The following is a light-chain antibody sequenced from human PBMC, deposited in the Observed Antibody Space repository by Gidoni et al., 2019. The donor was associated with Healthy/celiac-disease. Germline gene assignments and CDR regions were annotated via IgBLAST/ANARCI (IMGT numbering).Light chain of an antibody. J-gene: IGKJ1*01. CDR1: QSVSSN. Sequence: EIVMTQSPATLSVSPGERATLSCRASQSVSSNLAWYRQNPGQAPRLLIYGASTRATGIPARVSGSGSGTEFTLTISSLQSEDFAVYYCQQYNNGPWTFGQXTKVEIK. V-gene: IGKV3-15*01. CDR3: QQYNNGPWT. CDR2: GAS.